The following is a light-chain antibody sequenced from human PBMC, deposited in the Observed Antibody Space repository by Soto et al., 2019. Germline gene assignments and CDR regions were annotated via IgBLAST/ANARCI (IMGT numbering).Light chain of an antibody. CDR3: TTFTGSSAPI. V-gene: IGLV2-14*01. J-gene: IGLJ1*01. CDR2: EVS. Sequence: QSALTQPASVTGTPGQSLTISCAGTSGVVDACYYVCWYQQHPGKAPKHMIFEVSHRPSGVSPPFSSSKSGRRTSLTISGHQAEHESNYFCTTFTGSSAPILGTGTKVTVL. CDR1: SGVVDACYY.